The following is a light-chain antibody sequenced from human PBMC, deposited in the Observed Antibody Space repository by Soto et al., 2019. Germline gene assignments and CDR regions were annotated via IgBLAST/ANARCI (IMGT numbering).Light chain of an antibody. V-gene: IGLV2-14*01. J-gene: IGLJ2*01. CDR1: SSDVGGYNY. CDR3: SSYTSSSTFV. CDR2: DVS. Sequence: QSVLTQPASVSGSPGQSITISCTGTSSDVGGYNYVSWYQQHPGKAPKLMIYDVSNRPSGVSNRFSGSKSGNTASLTISGLQAEDEADYYCSSYTSSSTFVFGGGTKL.